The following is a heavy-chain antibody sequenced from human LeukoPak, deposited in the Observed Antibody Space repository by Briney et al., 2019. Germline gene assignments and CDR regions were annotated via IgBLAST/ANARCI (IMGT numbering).Heavy chain of an antibody. CDR3: ARGIGNYYYMDV. Sequence: SETLSLTCAVYGGSFSGYYWSWIRQPPGKGLEWIGEINHSGSTNYNPSLKSRDTISVDTSKNQFSLKLSSVTAADTAVYYCARGIGNYYYMDVWGKGTTVTVSS. V-gene: IGHV4-34*01. CDR2: INHSGST. J-gene: IGHJ6*03. CDR1: GGSFSGYY. D-gene: IGHD3-10*01.